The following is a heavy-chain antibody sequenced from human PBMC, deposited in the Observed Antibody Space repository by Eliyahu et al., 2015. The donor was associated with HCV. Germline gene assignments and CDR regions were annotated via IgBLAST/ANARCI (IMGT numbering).Heavy chain of an antibody. V-gene: IGHV1-3*01. Sequence: QVQLVQSGAEVKKPGASVKVSCKASGYTFTSFAMHWVRQAPGQRLEWMGWVHAGKGNTKYSQKFQGRVTITRDTSASTAYMELSSLRSEDTAVYYCARTVGHDYWGQGTLVTVSS. J-gene: IGHJ4*02. D-gene: IGHD4-11*01. CDR1: GYTFTSFA. CDR3: ARTVGHDY. CDR2: VHAGKGNT.